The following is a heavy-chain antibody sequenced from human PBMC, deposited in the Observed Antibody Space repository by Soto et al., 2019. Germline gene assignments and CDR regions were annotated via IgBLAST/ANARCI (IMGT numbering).Heavy chain of an antibody. V-gene: IGHV1-8*01. CDR3: AGGTRTTDV. CDR1: GYTFTSYD. CDR2: MNPNSGNT. J-gene: IGHJ6*02. Sequence: QVQLVQSGAEVKKPGASVKVSCKASGYTFTSYDINWVRQATGQGLEWMGWMNPNSGNTGYAQKLQARVTMTRNTSLSTALMELSSLGSEDTAIYYCAGGTRTTDVWGQGTTVTVSS. D-gene: IGHD1-7*01.